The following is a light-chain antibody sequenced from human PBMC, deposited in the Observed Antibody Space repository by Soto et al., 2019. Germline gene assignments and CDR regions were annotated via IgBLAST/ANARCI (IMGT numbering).Light chain of an antibody. CDR1: QTVIRNY. J-gene: IGKJ5*01. CDR3: QQHGTSPIT. Sequence: EVVLAPCPDTLSWSPGERDTLSCRASQTVIRNYLAWHQQKPGQTPRLLVYGASSRASGIPDRFSGSGSGTDFTLTISRLEPEDFAVYYCQQHGTSPITFGQGTRLEIK. V-gene: IGKV3-20*01. CDR2: GAS.